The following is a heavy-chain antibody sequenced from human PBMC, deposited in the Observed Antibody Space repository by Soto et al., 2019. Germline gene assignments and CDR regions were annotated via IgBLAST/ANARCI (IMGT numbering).Heavy chain of an antibody. J-gene: IGHJ5*02. CDR2: MNPNSGNT. Sequence: QVQLVQSGAEVKKPGASVKVSCKASGYTFTSYDINWVRLATGQGLEWMGGMNPNSGNTAYAQKFQGRLTMTRNTSISTAYMERSSLRSEDTAGYYCARLKPDYAVAWGQGTLVTVSS. V-gene: IGHV1-8*01. CDR1: GYTFTSYD. D-gene: IGHD3-16*01. CDR3: ARLKPDYAVA.